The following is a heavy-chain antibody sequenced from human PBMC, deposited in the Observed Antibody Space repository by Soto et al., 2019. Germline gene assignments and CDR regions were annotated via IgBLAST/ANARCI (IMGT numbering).Heavy chain of an antibody. CDR3: ARPLTMVRGVIIGAFDI. CDR2: IYYSGST. D-gene: IGHD3-10*01. J-gene: IGHJ3*02. CDR1: GGSISSSSYY. Sequence: SETLSLTCTVSGGSISSSSYYWGWIRQPPGEGLEWIGSIYYSGSTYYNPSLKSRVTISVDTSKNQFSLKLSSVTAADTAVYYCARPLTMVRGVIIGAFDIWGQGTMVTVSS. V-gene: IGHV4-39*01.